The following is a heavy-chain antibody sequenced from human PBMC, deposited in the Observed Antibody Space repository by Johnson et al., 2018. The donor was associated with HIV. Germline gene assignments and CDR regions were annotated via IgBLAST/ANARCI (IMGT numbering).Heavy chain of an antibody. CDR2: ISGGGDTI. V-gene: IGHV3-23*04. D-gene: IGHD3-16*01. Sequence: VQLVESGGGLVQPGGSLRLSCTASGFTFSRYAMSWVRQAPGKGLEWVSAISGGGDTIYYADSVKGRFTISRDSSKNTLYLQMNSLRAEDTAVYYCARRGRRADDAFDIWGQGTMVTVSS. CDR3: ARRGRRADDAFDI. CDR1: GFTFSRYA. J-gene: IGHJ3*02.